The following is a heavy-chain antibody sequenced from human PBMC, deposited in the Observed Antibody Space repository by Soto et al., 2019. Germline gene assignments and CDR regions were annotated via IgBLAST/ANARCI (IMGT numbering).Heavy chain of an antibody. D-gene: IGHD6-19*01. CDR3: ARSQDSSGWYRGMFEGGFFSGYYYYGMDA. J-gene: IGHJ6*02. V-gene: IGHV4-61*01. CDR2: IYYSGST. CDR1: GGSVSSGSYY. Sequence: KPSETLSLTCTVSGGSVSSGSYYWSWIRQPPGKGLEWIGYIYYSGSTNYNPSLKSRVTISVDTSKNQFSLKLSSVTAADTAVYYCARSQDSSGWYRGMFEGGFFSGYYYYGMDAWGQGTTVTVSS.